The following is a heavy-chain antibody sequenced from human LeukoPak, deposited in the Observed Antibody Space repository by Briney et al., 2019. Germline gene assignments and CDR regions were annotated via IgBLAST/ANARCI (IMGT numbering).Heavy chain of an antibody. Sequence: SQTLSLTCTVSGGSISSGGYYWGWIRQHPGKGLEWIGYIYYSGSTYYNPSLKSRVTISVDTSKNQFSLKLSSVTAADTAVYYCASITMVRGVIIMAFDSWGQGTMVTVSA. J-gene: IGHJ3*02. D-gene: IGHD3-10*01. CDR1: GGSISSGGYY. CDR2: IYYSGST. CDR3: ASITMVRGVIIMAFDS. V-gene: IGHV4-31*03.